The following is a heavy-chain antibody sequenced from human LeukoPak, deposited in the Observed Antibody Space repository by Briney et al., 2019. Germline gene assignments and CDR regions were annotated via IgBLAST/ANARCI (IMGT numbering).Heavy chain of an antibody. Sequence: GRSLRPSCAASGFTFSSYAMHWVRQAPGKGLEWVAVISYDGSNKYYADSVKGRFTISRDNSKNTLYLQMNSLRAEDTAVYYCASPSRGWAFDYWGQGTLVTVSS. V-gene: IGHV3-30*04. CDR1: GFTFSSYA. D-gene: IGHD6-19*01. CDR2: ISYDGSNK. J-gene: IGHJ4*02. CDR3: ASPSRGWAFDY.